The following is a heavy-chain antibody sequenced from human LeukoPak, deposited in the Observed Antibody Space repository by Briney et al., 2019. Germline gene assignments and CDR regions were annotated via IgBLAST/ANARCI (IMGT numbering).Heavy chain of an antibody. CDR3: APTPEAYTSNWNV. Sequence: GGSVKVSCKTSGYSFTDDYVEWVRQAPGQGLEWMGWINPDSDFTYYAQKFQGRVTMTRDTSSSTAYMEVRRLRPDDTAVYYCAPTPEAYTSNWNVWGQGTLVTVSS. J-gene: IGHJ4*02. CDR2: INPDSDFT. V-gene: IGHV1-2*02. CDR1: GYSFTDDY. D-gene: IGHD1-1*01.